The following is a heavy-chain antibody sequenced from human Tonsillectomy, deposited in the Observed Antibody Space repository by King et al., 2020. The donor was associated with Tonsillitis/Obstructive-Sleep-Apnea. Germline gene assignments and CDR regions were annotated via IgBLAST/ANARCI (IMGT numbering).Heavy chain of an antibody. V-gene: IGHV5-51*03. J-gene: IGHJ4*02. CDR3: ARSYYDESGYLFDL. D-gene: IGHD3-22*01. CDR1: GYNFNTYW. CDR2: IFPRDADT. Sequence: QLVQSGAEVKKPGESLKVSCKGSGYNFNTYWIGWVRQMPGQGLEWVGIIFPRDADTRYSPSFQGQVTISADKSISTAYLQWSSLKASDTAMYYCARSYYDESGYLFDLWGQGTLVTVSS.